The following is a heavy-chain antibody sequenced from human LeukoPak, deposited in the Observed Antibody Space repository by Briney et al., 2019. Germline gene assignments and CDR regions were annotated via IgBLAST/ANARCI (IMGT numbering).Heavy chain of an antibody. CDR3: ARLPVYCAGDCYAEYFQH. D-gene: IGHD2-21*02. V-gene: IGHV5-51*01. CDR1: GYSFTSYW. Sequence: GESLKISCKGSGYSFTSYWIGWVRQMPGKGLEWMGIIYPGDSDTRYSPSFKGQVTISADKSISTAYLQWSSLKASDTAMYYCARLPVYCAGDCYAEYFQHWGQGTLVIVSS. J-gene: IGHJ1*01. CDR2: IYPGDSDT.